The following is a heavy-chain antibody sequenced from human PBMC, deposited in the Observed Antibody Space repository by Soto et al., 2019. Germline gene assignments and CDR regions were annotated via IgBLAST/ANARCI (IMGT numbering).Heavy chain of an antibody. CDR2: INHSGGT. J-gene: IGHJ5*02. CDR3: ARGLRGVIVATVHNWFDP. CDR1: GGSFSGYY. D-gene: IGHD5-12*01. Sequence: QVQLQQWGAGLLKPSETLSLTCAVYGGSFSGYYWSWIRQPPRKGLEWIGEINHSGGTNYNPSLKSRVXXXVXXSKNQFSLKLSSVTAADTAVYYCARGLRGVIVATVHNWFDPWGQGTLVTVSS. V-gene: IGHV4-34*01.